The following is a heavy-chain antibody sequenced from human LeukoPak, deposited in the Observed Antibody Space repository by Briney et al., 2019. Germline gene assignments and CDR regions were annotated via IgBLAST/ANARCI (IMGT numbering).Heavy chain of an antibody. CDR1: GFTFSSYW. V-gene: IGHV3-7*03. CDR3: ARENWGYSSSWPQLFYYYYYYGMDV. D-gene: IGHD6-13*01. J-gene: IGHJ6*02. Sequence: GGSLRLSCAASGFTFSSYWMSWVRKAPGKGLEWVANIKQDGSEKYYVDSVEGRFTISRDNAKNSLYLQMNSLRAEDTAVYYCARENWGYSSSWPQLFYYYYYYGMDVWGQGATVTVSS. CDR2: IKQDGSEK.